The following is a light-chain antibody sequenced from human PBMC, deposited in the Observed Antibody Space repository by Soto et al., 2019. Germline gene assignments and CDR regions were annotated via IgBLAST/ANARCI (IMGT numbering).Light chain of an antibody. CDR1: QTVSSSY. CDR3: QQYGSSPRT. V-gene: IGKV3-20*01. CDR2: GAS. J-gene: IGKJ1*01. Sequence: EIVLTQSPGTLSLSPGERDPLSCRASQTVSSSYLAWYQQRPGQAPRLLIYGASNRATGIPDRFSGSGSGTDFTLTVSRLEPEDFVLYYCQQYGSSPRTFGQGTKVDI.